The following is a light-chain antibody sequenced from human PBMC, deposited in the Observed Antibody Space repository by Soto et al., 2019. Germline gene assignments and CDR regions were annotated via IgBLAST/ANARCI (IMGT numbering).Light chain of an antibody. Sequence: IVLTQSPGTLSLSPGERATPSCRASQSVSSSYLAWYQQKPGQAPGLLIYGASSRATGIPDRFSGSGSGTDFTLTISRLEPEDFAVYYCQQYGSSPPITFGQGTRLEIK. CDR1: QSVSSSY. J-gene: IGKJ5*01. CDR2: GAS. CDR3: QQYGSSPPIT. V-gene: IGKV3-20*01.